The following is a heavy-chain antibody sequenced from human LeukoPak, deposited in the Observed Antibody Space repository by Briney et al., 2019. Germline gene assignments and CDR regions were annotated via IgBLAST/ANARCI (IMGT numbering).Heavy chain of an antibody. V-gene: IGHV4-34*01. CDR1: GGSFSGYY. D-gene: IGHD6-13*01. Sequence: SETLSLTCAVYGGSFSGYYWSWIRQPPGKGLEWIGEINHSGSTNYNPSLKSRVTISVDTSKNQFSLKLSSVTAADTAVYYCARRMGYSSSPGFDPWGQGTLVTVSS. J-gene: IGHJ5*02. CDR2: INHSGST. CDR3: ARRMGYSSSPGFDP.